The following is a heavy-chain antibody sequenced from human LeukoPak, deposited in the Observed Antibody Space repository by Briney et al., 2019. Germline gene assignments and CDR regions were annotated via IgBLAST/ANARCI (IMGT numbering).Heavy chain of an antibody. J-gene: IGHJ4*02. D-gene: IGHD6-19*01. Sequence: PGGSLRLSCAASGFTVSSNYMSWVRQAPGKGLEWGSVIYSGGSTYYADSVKGRFTISRDNAKNSLYLQMNSLRAEDTAVYYCAKEPVAGYFDYWGQGTLVTVSS. CDR3: AKEPVAGYFDY. CDR1: GFTVSSNY. V-gene: IGHV3-53*01. CDR2: IYSGGST.